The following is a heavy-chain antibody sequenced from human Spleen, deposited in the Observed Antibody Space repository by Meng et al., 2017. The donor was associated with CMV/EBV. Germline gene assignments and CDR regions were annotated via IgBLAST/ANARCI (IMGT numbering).Heavy chain of an antibody. CDR1: GFTFSSYW. CDR2: IYSDGSMS. CDR3: TRDGMGNGMDV. V-gene: IGHV3-74*01. Sequence: GGSLRLSCAGSGFTFSSYWIHWVRQAPEKGLVWVSRIYSDGSMSSYADSVKGRLTISRENAKNTVYLQMKSLRVEDTGVYYCTRDGMGNGMDVWGRGTTVTVSS. J-gene: IGHJ6*02. D-gene: IGHD1-1*01.